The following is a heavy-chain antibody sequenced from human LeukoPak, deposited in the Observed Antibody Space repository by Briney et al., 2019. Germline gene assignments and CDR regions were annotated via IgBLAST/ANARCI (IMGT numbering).Heavy chain of an antibody. CDR3: ARVTAIPRLLDY. D-gene: IGHD5-18*01. CDR2: IYYSGSA. V-gene: IGHV4-39*01. CDR1: GGSISSSSYY. J-gene: IGHJ4*02. Sequence: PSETLSLTCTVSGGSISSSSYYWGWIRQPPGKGLEWIGSIYYSGSAYYNPSLKSRVTISVDTSKNQFSLKLSSVTAADTAVYYCARVTAIPRLLDYWGQGTLVTVSS.